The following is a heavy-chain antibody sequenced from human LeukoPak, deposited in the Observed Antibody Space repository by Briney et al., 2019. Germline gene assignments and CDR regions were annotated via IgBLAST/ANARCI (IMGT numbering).Heavy chain of an antibody. V-gene: IGHV3-33*06. Sequence: PGGSLRLSCAASGFTFSSYGMHWVRQAPGKGLEWVAVIWYDGSNRYYADSVKGRFTISRDNSKNTLYLQMNSLRAEDTAVYYCAKTRFTTGTTDAFDIWGQGTMVTVSS. J-gene: IGHJ3*02. D-gene: IGHD1-1*01. CDR2: IWYDGSNR. CDR3: AKTRFTTGTTDAFDI. CDR1: GFTFSSYG.